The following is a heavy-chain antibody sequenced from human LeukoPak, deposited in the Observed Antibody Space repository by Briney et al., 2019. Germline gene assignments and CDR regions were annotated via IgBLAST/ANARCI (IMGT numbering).Heavy chain of an antibody. Sequence: PGGSLRLSCAASGFTFSTYWMHWVRQAPGKGLVWVSHIKSDGSSTSYADSVKGRFTISRDNAKNTLYLQMNSLRAEDTAVYYCARDRGYTQDYWGQGTLLTVSS. J-gene: IGHJ4*02. V-gene: IGHV3-74*01. D-gene: IGHD5-12*01. CDR1: GFTFSTYW. CDR2: IKSDGSST. CDR3: ARDRGYTQDY.